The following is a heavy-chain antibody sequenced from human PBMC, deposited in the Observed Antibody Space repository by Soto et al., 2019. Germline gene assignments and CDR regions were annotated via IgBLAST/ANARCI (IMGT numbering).Heavy chain of an antibody. CDR1: GGSISGYY. Sequence: PSETLSLTCTVSGGSISGYYWNWIRQTPGKGLEWIGYIFYSGSTNYNPSLKSRITISVDISKNQFSLKLSSVTAADTAVYYCASGPLVVVEYWGQGTLVTVSS. CDR3: ASGPLVVVEY. J-gene: IGHJ4*02. D-gene: IGHD3-22*01. CDR2: IFYSGST. V-gene: IGHV4-59*08.